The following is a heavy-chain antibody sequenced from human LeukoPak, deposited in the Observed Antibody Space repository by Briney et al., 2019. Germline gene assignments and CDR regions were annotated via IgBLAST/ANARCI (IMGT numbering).Heavy chain of an antibody. CDR2: ISSSGSTI. Sequence: GGSLRLSCAASRFTFSTYDMNWVRQAPGKGLEWVSYISSSGSTIYYADSVKGRFTISRDNAKNSLYLQMNGLRAEDTALYYCARDYGGMVTYWYFDLWGRGTLVTVSS. V-gene: IGHV3-48*03. CDR1: RFTFSTYD. J-gene: IGHJ2*01. D-gene: IGHD2-21*02. CDR3: ARDYGGMVTYWYFDL.